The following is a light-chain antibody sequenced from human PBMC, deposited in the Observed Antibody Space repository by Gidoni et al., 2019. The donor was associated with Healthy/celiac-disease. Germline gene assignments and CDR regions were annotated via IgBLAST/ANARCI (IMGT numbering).Light chain of an antibody. CDR1: QSISSY. CDR3: QQSYSTPWT. CDR2: AAS. J-gene: IGKJ1*01. Sequence: DIQMTQSPSSLSASVGDRVTITCRASQSISSYLNWYQQKPVKAPKLLIYAASSLQSGVPSRFSGSGSGTDFPLTISSLQPEDFATYYCQQSYSTPWTFGQGTKVEIK. V-gene: IGKV1-39*01.